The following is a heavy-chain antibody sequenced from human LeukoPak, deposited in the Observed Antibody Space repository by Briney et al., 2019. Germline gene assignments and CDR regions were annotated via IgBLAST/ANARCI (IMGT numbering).Heavy chain of an antibody. CDR3: ARFRVHDALDI. CDR1: GGSISSYY. J-gene: IGHJ3*02. CDR2: IYYSEST. D-gene: IGHD3-10*01. V-gene: IGHV4-59*08. Sequence: SETLSLTCTVSGGSISSYYWSWIRQSPGKGLEWIGYIYYSESTNYNPSFKSRVTISVDPSKNQFSLKLSSVTAADTAVYYCARFRVHDALDIWGQGTMVTVSS.